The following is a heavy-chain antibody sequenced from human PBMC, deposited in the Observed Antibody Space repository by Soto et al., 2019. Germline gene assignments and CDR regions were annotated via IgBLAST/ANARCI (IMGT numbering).Heavy chain of an antibody. CDR3: ARGFVDSSGYFYY. V-gene: IGHV1-3*01. CDR1: GYTFTSYA. J-gene: IGHJ4*02. CDR2: INAGSGNT. D-gene: IGHD3-22*01. Sequence: ASVKVSCKASGYTFTSYAMHWVRQAPGQRLEWMGWINAGSGNTKYSQKFQGRVTITRDTSASTAYMELSSLRSEDTAVYYCARGFVDSSGYFYYWGQGTLVTVSS.